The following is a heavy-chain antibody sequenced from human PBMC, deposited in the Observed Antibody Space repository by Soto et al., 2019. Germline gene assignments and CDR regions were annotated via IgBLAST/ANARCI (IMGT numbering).Heavy chain of an antibody. J-gene: IGHJ5*02. D-gene: IGHD3-10*01. CDR3: ARLYGAGQWNWFDP. CDR1: GYSFISYW. V-gene: IGHV5-51*01. Sequence: GESLKISCKGSGYSFISYWIGWVRQMPGRGLEWMGIIYPHDSDTRYSPSFQGQVTISADKSISTAYLQWSSLKASDSAMYYCARLYGAGQWNWFDPWGQGTLVTVSS. CDR2: IYPHDSDT.